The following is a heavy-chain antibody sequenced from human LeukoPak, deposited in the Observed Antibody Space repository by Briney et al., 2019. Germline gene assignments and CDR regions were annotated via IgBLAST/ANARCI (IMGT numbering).Heavy chain of an antibody. V-gene: IGHV4-39*01. CDR1: GDSIRSSGFC. J-gene: IGHJ5*02. CDR3: VRHKSGIDWFDP. Sequence: SETLSLTCTLSGDSIRSSGFCWGWIRQPPGKGLECVGVICDTGNTYYNPSLKSRVTISVDTSKNQFSLRVTSVTAADTALYYCVRHKSGIDWFDPWGQGTLVTVSS. D-gene: IGHD1-14*01. CDR2: ICDTGNT.